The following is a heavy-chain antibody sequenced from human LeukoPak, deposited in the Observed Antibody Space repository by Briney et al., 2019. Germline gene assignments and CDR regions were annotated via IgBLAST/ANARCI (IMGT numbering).Heavy chain of an antibody. J-gene: IGHJ4*02. CDR1: GGTFSNYA. V-gene: IGHV1-69*13. CDR2: IIPIFGTA. CDR3: ARVAPGNCGGDCYENTFDY. D-gene: IGHD2-21*01. Sequence: SVNVSCKSSGGTFSNYAISWVRQAPGQGLEWMGGIIPIFGTANYAQKFQGRVTITADESTSTAYMELSSLRSEDTAVYYCARVAPGNCGGDCYENTFDYWGQGTLVTVSS.